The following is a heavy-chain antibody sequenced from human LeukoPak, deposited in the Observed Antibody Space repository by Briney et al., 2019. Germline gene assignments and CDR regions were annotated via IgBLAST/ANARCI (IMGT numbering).Heavy chain of an antibody. D-gene: IGHD4-23*01. CDR2: INHSGST. CDR3: ARWGYGGNSGLDY. J-gene: IGHJ4*02. V-gene: IGHV4-34*01. CDR1: GGSFSGYY. Sequence: PSETLSLTCAVYGGSFSGYYWSWIRQPPGKGLEWIGEINHSGSTNYNPSLKSRVTISVDTSKNQFSLKLSSVTAADTAVYYCARWGYGGNSGLDYWGQGTLVTVSS.